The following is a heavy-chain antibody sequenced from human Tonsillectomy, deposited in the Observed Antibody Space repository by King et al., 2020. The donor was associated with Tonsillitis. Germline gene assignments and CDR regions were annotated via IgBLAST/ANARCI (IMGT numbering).Heavy chain of an antibody. CDR3: ARGAVAGTGHFDY. J-gene: IGHJ4*02. Sequence: QLVQSGGGLVKPGGSLRLSCAASGFTFSSYSMNWVRQAPGKGLEWVSSISSSSSYIYYADSVKGRFTISRDKAKNSLYLQMNSLRAEDTAVYYCARGAVAGTGHFDYWGQGTLVTVSS. CDR2: ISSSSSYI. V-gene: IGHV3-21*01. CDR1: GFTFSSYS. D-gene: IGHD6-19*01.